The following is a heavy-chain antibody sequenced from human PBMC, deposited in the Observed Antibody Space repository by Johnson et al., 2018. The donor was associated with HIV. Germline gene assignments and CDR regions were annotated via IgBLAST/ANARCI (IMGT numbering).Heavy chain of an antibody. J-gene: IGHJ3*02. CDR3: ARDLYNLWNDYPAFDI. CDR1: GFTVSGDH. Sequence: EVQLVESGGALIQPGGSLRLSCAASGFTVSGDHMSWVRQAPGKGLEWVSVISGGGGTYYADSVKGRFTISRDNSKNTLYLQMNSLRAEDTAVYYCARDLYNLWNDYPAFDIWGQGAMVTVSS. CDR2: ISGGGGT. D-gene: IGHD3-16*01. V-gene: IGHV3-53*01.